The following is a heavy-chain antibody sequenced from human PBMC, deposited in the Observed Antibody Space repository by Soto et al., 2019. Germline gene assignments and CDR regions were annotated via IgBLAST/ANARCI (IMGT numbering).Heavy chain of an antibody. D-gene: IGHD6-19*01. Sequence: SETLSLTCTVSGGSISSGDYYWSWIRQPPGKGLEWIGYIYYSGSTYYNPSLTSRVTISVDTSKSQFSLKLSSVTAADTAVYYCARAYRSPANLDYWGQGTLVTVSS. CDR1: GGSISSGDYY. J-gene: IGHJ4*02. CDR3: ARAYRSPANLDY. CDR2: IYYSGST. V-gene: IGHV4-30-4*01.